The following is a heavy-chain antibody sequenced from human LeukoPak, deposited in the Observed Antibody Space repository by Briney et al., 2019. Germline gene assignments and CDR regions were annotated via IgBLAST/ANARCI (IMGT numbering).Heavy chain of an antibody. CDR3: AKDLPLDDILTGYYDY. CDR2: ISGSGGST. Sequence: GGSLRLSCAASGFTFSSYAMSWVRQAPGKGLEWVSAISGSGGSTYYADSVKGRFTISRDNSKNTLYLQMNSLRHEDTAVYYCAKDLPLDDILTGYYDYSGQGTLVTVSS. CDR1: GFTFSSYA. D-gene: IGHD3-9*01. J-gene: IGHJ4*02. V-gene: IGHV3-23*01.